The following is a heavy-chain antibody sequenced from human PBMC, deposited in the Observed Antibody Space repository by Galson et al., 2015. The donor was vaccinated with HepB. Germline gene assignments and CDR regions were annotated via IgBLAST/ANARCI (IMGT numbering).Heavy chain of an antibody. CDR3: ATGGYYDSSGRFDY. D-gene: IGHD3-22*01. J-gene: IGHJ4*02. CDR2: FDPEDGET. CDR1: GYTLTELS. V-gene: IGHV1-24*01. Sequence: SVKVSCKVSGYTLTELSMHWVRQAPGKGLEWMGGFDPEDGETIYAQKFQGRVTMTEDTSTDTAYMELSSLRSEDTAVYYCATGGYYDSSGRFDYWGQGTLVTVSS.